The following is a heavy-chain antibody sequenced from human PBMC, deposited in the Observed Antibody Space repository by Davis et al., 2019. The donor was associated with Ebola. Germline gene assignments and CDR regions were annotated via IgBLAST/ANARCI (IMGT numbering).Heavy chain of an antibody. CDR2: ISAYNGNT. J-gene: IGHJ4*02. D-gene: IGHD2-15*01. CDR3: ARGYCSGGSCYSGDY. V-gene: IGHV1-18*01. Sequence: AASVKVSCKASGYTFTSYGISWVRQAPGQELEWMGWISAYNGNTNYAQKLQGRVTMTTDTSTSTAYMELRSLRSDDTAVYYCARGYCSGGSCYSGDYWGQGTLVTVSS. CDR1: GYTFTSYG.